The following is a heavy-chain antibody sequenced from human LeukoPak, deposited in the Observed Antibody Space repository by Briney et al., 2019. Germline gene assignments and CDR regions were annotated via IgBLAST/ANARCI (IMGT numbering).Heavy chain of an antibody. D-gene: IGHD6-19*01. V-gene: IGHV4-59*08. CDR3: ARRVAGAGFGY. J-gene: IGHJ4*02. Sequence: SETLSLTCTVSGGSISSYYWSWIRQPPGKGLEWIGNIYSSGSTNYNPSLKSRVSISVDTSKKQFSLKLSSVTAADMAVYYCARRVAGAGFGYWGQGTLVTVSS. CDR2: IYSSGST. CDR1: GGSISSYY.